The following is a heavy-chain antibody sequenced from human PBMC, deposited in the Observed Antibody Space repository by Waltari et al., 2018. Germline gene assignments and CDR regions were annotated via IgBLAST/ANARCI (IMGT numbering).Heavy chain of an antibody. CDR1: GYTFTRYG. Sequence: QVQLVQSGAEVEKPGASVKVSCKAIGYTFTRYGISWVRQAPGQGLEWMGWVSPHNGDTDYAQKFQGRVTMATDTFMNTAYMELMSLRPDDTAVYYCARGAPYGDYLPCDYWGQGTLVTVSS. J-gene: IGHJ4*02. D-gene: IGHD4-17*01. CDR3: ARGAPYGDYLPCDY. V-gene: IGHV1-18*04. CDR2: VSPHNGDT.